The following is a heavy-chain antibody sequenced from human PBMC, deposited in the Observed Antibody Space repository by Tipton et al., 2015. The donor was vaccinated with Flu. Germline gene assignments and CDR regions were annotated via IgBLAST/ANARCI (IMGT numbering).Heavy chain of an antibody. CDR3: TREGLRGPYDY. D-gene: IGHD3-10*01. J-gene: IGHJ4*02. CDR2: IGTAGER. V-gene: IGHV3-13*01. CDR1: GFTFSDHD. Sequence: SLRLSCAASGFTFSDHDIHWVRRAAGKGLEWVSGIGTAGERYYAGTVKGRFTISRENAMNSVFLQMNNLRDGDTGVYYCTREGLRGPYDYWGQGTLVTVSS.